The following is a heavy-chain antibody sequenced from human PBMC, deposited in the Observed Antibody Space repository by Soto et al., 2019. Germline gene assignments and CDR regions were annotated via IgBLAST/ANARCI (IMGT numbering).Heavy chain of an antibody. D-gene: IGHD6-19*01. CDR1: GGSISSYY. CDR3: YYGEWLVQGCPVGYFDY. V-gene: IGHV4-4*07. J-gene: IGHJ4*02. CDR2: IYTSGIT. Sequence: SETLSLTCTVCGGSISSYYWSWIRQPAWKGLEWIGRIYTSGITNYNPSLKSRVTMSVDTSKNQFSLKLSSVTAADTAVPLGYYGEWLVQGCPVGYFDYLGQGTLVTVCS.